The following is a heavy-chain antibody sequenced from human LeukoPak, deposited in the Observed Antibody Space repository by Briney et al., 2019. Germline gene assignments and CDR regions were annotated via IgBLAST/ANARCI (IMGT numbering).Heavy chain of an antibody. CDR2: IIPIFGTA. J-gene: IGHJ3*02. D-gene: IGHD3-22*01. CDR1: GGTFSSYA. V-gene: IGHV1-69*05. CDR3: ASTSGPHYYDSSGYYGAFDI. Sequence: ASVKVSCKASGGTFSSYAISWVRQAPGQGLEWMGGIIPIFGTANYAQKFQGRVTITTDESTSTAYMELSSLRSEDTAVYYCASTSGPHYYDSSGYYGAFDIWGQGTMVTVSS.